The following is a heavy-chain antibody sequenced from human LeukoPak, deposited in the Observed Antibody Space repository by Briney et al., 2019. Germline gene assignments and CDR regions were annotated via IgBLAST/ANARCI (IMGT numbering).Heavy chain of an antibody. V-gene: IGHV4-38-2*02. CDR2: LYHSDSA. J-gene: IGHJ6*03. CDR3: ARDFWVVGANHYYYYMDV. CDR1: GYSISNGYY. Sequence: PSETLSLTCAVSGYSISNGYYWVWIRQPPGRGLEWIGSLYHSDSAYCNTSLRSRVSMSVDTSKNQFSLKLSSVTAADTAVYYCARDFWVVGANHYYYYMDVWGKGTTVTVSS. D-gene: IGHD1-26*01.